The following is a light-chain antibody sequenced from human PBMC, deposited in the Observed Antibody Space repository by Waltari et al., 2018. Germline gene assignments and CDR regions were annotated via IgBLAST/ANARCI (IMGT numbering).Light chain of an antibody. J-gene: IGLJ1*01. CDR3: CSYAGTSYV. V-gene: IGLV2-11*01. CDR2: DVS. CDR1: SSDVGGYDF. Sequence: QSALTQPRSVSGSPGHSVTIPCTGTSSDVGGYDFVSWYQQHPGKAPQLMIYDVSKRPSGVPDRFSGSKSGNTASLTISGLQTDDEADYYCCSYAGTSYVFGTETRVTVL.